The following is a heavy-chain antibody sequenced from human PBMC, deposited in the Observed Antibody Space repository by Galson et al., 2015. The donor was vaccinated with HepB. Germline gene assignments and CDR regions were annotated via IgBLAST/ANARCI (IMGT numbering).Heavy chain of an antibody. Sequence: SLRLSCAVSGLTVSSHYMTWVRQAPGKGLEWVSVLNSDGSTYYADSVKGRFTISRHNSWNTLYLQMNSLTTEDTAVYYCAKVATTPVWAFDIWSQGTMVTVSS. V-gene: IGHV3-53*04. CDR1: GLTVSSHY. J-gene: IGHJ3*02. CDR2: LNSDGST. D-gene: IGHD5-12*01. CDR3: AKVATTPVWAFDI.